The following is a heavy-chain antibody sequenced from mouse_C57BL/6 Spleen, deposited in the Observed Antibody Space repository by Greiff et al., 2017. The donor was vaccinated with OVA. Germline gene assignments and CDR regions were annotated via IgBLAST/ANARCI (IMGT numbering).Heavy chain of an antibody. J-gene: IGHJ2*01. CDR2: ISDGGSYT. Sequence: DVQLVASGGGLVKPGGSLKLSCAASGFTFSSYAMSWVRQTPEKRLEWVATISDGGSYTYYPDNVKGRFTISRDNAKNNLYLQMSHLKSEDTAMYYCAREDSYYFDYWGQGTTLTVSS. CDR3: AREDSYYFDY. CDR1: GFTFSSYA. V-gene: IGHV5-4*01.